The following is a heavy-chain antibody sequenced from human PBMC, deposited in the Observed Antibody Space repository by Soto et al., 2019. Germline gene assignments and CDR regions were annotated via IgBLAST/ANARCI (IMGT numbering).Heavy chain of an antibody. J-gene: IGHJ4*02. Sequence: EVQLVESGGGLVKPGGSLRLSCAASGFTFSSYSMDWVRQAPGKGLEWVSSISSVSSYIYYADSVKGRFTISRDNARNSLFLQMNSLRAEDTAVYYCARHLCTNGVCRYFDFWGQGTLVTVSS. D-gene: IGHD2-8*01. CDR1: GFTFSSYS. V-gene: IGHV3-21*01. CDR2: ISSVSSYI. CDR3: ARHLCTNGVCRYFDF.